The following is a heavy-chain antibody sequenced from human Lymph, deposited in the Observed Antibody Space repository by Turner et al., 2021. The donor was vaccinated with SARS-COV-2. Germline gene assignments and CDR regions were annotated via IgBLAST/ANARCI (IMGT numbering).Heavy chain of an antibody. CDR3: ARETVNNWVDP. J-gene: IGHJ5*02. Sequence: QGQLQESGPRLVKPLETMSLTCTVSGGSLNSNYWSWIRQPPGKRLEWIGYIYYRGSTNYNPSLESRVTISVDTSRNQFSLKLTSVTAADTAIYYCARETVNNWVDPWGQGTLVTVSS. D-gene: IGHD4-17*01. V-gene: IGHV4-59*01. CDR1: GGSLNSNY. CDR2: IYYRGST.